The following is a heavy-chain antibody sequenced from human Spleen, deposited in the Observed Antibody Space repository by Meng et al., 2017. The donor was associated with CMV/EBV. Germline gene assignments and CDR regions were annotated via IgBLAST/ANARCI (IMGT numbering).Heavy chain of an antibody. J-gene: IGHJ4*02. D-gene: IGHD2-8*02. CDR3: AKTWRILD. CDR2: ISGSGGST. Sequence: GESLKISCAASGFTFSSYAMSWVRQAPGKGLEWVSAISGSGGSTYSADSVKGRFTISRDNSKNTLYLQMNSLRAEDTAVYYCAKTWRILDWGQGTLVTVSS. V-gene: IGHV3-23*01. CDR1: GFTFSSYA.